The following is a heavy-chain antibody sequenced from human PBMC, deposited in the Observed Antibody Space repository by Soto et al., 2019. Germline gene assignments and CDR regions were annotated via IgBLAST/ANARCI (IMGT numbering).Heavy chain of an antibody. CDR1: GGTFSSYA. CDR2: IIPIFGTA. V-gene: IGHV1-69*01. CDR3: ARDLKRYYDSSGYGYYYYGMDV. Sequence: QVQLVQSGAEVKKPGCSVKVSCKASGGTFSSYAISWVRQAPGQGLEWMGGIIPIFGTANYAQKFQGRVTITADESTSTAYMELSSLRSEDTAVYYCARDLKRYYDSSGYGYYYYGMDVWGQGTTVTVSS. J-gene: IGHJ6*02. D-gene: IGHD3-22*01.